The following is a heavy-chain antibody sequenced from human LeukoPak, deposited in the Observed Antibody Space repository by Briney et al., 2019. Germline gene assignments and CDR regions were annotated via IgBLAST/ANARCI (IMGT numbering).Heavy chain of an antibody. CDR3: AREVIGGNSA. CDR2: ISSSTTYI. Sequence: GGPLRLSCAASGFTFSTYEGSWFGQAPGKGLEWVASISSSTTYIYYADSLKGRFTISRDDAKNSLYLQMSSLRAEDTAVYYCAREVIGGNSAWGQGTLVTVSS. J-gene: IGHJ4*02. D-gene: IGHD4-23*01. V-gene: IGHV3-21*01. CDR1: GFTFSTYE.